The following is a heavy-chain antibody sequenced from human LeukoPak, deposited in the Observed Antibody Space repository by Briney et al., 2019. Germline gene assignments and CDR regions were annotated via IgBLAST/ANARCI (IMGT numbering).Heavy chain of an antibody. CDR2: INHGGDT. CDR3: ASTNYYDSSGRGDY. CDR1: GGSISGYY. D-gene: IGHD3-22*01. V-gene: IGHV4-34*01. Sequence: PSETLSLTCGVYGGSISGYYWSWIRQPPGKGLEWIGDINHGGDTKYNPSLKSRVTIAVDTSKNQFSLKLSSVTAADTAVYYCASTNYYDSSGRGDYWGQGTLVTVSS. J-gene: IGHJ4*02.